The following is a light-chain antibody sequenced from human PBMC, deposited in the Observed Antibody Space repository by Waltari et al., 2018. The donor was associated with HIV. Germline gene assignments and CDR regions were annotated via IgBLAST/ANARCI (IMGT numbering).Light chain of an antibody. V-gene: IGLV2-14*01. CDR1: SSDIGAYNF. Sequence: QPALTQPASVSGSPGKSITISCIGSSSDIGAYNFVSWYQQRPGKAPKLMIYEVSDRPSGSSNRFSGSKSGITASLTISGLQADDEADYYCASYTRSGILLFGGGTRLTVL. CDR3: ASYTRSGILL. CDR2: EVS. J-gene: IGLJ2*01.